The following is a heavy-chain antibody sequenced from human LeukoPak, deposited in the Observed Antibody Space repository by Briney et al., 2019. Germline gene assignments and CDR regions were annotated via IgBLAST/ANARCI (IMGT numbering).Heavy chain of an antibody. CDR3: ARVALNYDFWSGYTNWFDP. Sequence: PSETLSLTCAVYGGSFGGYYWSWIRQPPGKGLEWIGEINHSGSTNYNPSLKSRVTISVDTSKNQFSLKLSSVTAADTAVYYCARVALNYDFWSGYTNWFDPWGQGTLVTVSS. J-gene: IGHJ5*02. V-gene: IGHV4-34*01. CDR1: GGSFGGYY. D-gene: IGHD3-3*01. CDR2: INHSGST.